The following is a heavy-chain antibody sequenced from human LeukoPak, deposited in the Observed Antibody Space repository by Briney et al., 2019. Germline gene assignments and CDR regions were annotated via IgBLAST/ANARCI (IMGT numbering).Heavy chain of an antibody. V-gene: IGHV1-2*06. D-gene: IGHD1-26*01. CDR2: INPNSGGT. CDR1: GYTFTGYY. CDR3: ARGVVGGGDFDY. Sequence: ASVKVSCKASGYTFTGYYMHWVRQAPGQGLEWMGRINPNSGGTNYAQKFQGRVTMTRDTSISTAYMELSRLRSDDTAEYYCARGVVGGGDFDYWGQGTLVTVSS. J-gene: IGHJ4*02.